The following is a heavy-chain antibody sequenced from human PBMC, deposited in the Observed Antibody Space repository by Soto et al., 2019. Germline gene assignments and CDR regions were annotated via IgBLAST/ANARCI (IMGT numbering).Heavy chain of an antibody. CDR1: GGSISSGDYY. CDR3: ARGPSGDKVDY. J-gene: IGHJ4*02. Sequence: QVQLQESGPGLVKPSQTLSLTCTVSGGSISSGDYYWSWIRQSPGRGLEWIGHIYDGGSTYSNPSLRXRXSXSXXTSKPQFSLDLSSVTAADTAVYYCARGPSGDKVDYWGQGALVTVSS. CDR2: IYDGGST. V-gene: IGHV4-30-4*01. D-gene: IGHD7-27*01.